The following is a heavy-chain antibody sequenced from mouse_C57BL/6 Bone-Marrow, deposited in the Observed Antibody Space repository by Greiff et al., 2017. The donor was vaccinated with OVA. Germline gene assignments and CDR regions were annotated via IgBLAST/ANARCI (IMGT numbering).Heavy chain of an antibody. CDR1: GYTFTSYW. CDR2: IDPSDSYT. D-gene: IGHD2-1*01. V-gene: IGHV1-50*01. J-gene: IGHJ4*01. Sequence: QVQLQQPGAELVKPGASVKLSCKASGYTFTSYWMQWVKQRPGQGLEWIGEIDPSDSYTNYNQKFKGKATLTVDTSSSTAYMQLSSLTSEDSAVYYCAREGGNYEDYYAMDYWGQGTSVTVSS. CDR3: AREGGNYEDYYAMDY.